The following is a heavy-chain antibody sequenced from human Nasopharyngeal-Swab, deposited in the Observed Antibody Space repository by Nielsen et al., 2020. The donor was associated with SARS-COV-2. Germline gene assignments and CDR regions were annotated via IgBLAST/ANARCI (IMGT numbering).Heavy chain of an antibody. V-gene: IGHV4-59*08. J-gene: IGHJ6*02. CDR2: IYDSGTT. D-gene: IGHD3-10*01. Sequence: SETLSLTCTVSGGSINTYYWSWIRQPPGKGLEWIGYIYDSGTTKYNASLKSRVTISVDTSKNHLSLKLRSVTAADTAVYYCARHRAAHYYYFGMDVWGRGTTVTVSS. CDR1: GGSINTYY. CDR3: ARHRAAHYYYFGMDV.